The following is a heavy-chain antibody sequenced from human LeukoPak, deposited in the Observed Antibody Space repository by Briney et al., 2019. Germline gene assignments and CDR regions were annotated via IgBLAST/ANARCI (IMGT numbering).Heavy chain of an antibody. CDR1: GSTFSSYE. J-gene: IGHJ4*02. D-gene: IGHD6-19*01. CDR3: AREIVSAVAGNFDY. Sequence: PGGSLRLSCAASGSTFSSYEMNWVRQAPGKGLEWVSYISSSDGTRTYADSVKGRFTISRDNAKKSLYLEMSSLRAEDTAVYYCAREIVSAVAGNFDYWGQGTLVTVSS. CDR2: ISSSDGTR. V-gene: IGHV3-48*03.